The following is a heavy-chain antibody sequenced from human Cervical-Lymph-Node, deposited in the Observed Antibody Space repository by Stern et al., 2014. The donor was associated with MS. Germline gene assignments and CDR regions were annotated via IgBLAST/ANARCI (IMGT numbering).Heavy chain of an antibody. CDR3: TGRSGYSFGPADY. CDR2: IIPIFGTP. Sequence: QVHLLQSGAEVKSPGSSVKVSCKASGGAFSGSYSINWVRQDPGQGLEGMGGIIPIFGTPEYAQKFQGRVTIAADKSTNTAYMQLTGLKSEDTAIYYCTGRSGYSFGPADYWGQGTLVSVSS. J-gene: IGHJ4*02. CDR1: GGAFSGSYS. V-gene: IGHV1-69*06. D-gene: IGHD5-18*01.